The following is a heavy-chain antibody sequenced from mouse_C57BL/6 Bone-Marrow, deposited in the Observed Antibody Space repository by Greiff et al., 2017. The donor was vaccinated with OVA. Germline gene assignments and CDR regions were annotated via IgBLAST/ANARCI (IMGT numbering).Heavy chain of an antibody. V-gene: IGHV5-12*01. CDR3: ARAYYSNGPYYAMDY. CDR1: GFTFSDYY. Sequence: DVKLVESGGGLVQPGGSLKLSCAASGFTFSDYYMYWVRQTPEKRLEWVAYISNGGGSTYYPDTVKGRFTISRDNAKNTLYLQMSRLKSEDTAMYYCARAYYSNGPYYAMDYWGQGTSVTVSS. J-gene: IGHJ4*01. D-gene: IGHD2-5*01. CDR2: ISNGGGST.